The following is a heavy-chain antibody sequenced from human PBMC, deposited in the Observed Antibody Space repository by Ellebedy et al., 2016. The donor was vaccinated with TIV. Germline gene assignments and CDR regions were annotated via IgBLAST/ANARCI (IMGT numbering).Heavy chain of an antibody. Sequence: ASVKVSCXASGYTFTSYYMHWVRQAPGQGLEWMGIINPSGGSTSYAQKFQGRVTMTRDTSTSTAYMELSSLRSEDTAVYYCATGARGLEPHMPVWGQGTTATVSS. J-gene: IGHJ6*02. CDR2: INPSGGST. CDR3: ATGARGLEPHMPV. V-gene: IGHV1-46*01. CDR1: GYTFTSYY. D-gene: IGHD1-1*01.